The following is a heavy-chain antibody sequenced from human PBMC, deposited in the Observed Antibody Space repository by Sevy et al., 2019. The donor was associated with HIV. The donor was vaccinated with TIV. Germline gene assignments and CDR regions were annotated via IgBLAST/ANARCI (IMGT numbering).Heavy chain of an antibody. CDR3: ARDRDYYGSGTYDY. J-gene: IGHJ4*02. D-gene: IGHD3-10*01. CDR1: QFTFRDYT. Sequence: GGSLRLSCAASQFTFRDYTMNWVRQTPGKGLEWISYISSGSSYIRYADSVKGRFTISRDNAENSLYLQMNRLRAEDTGVYFCARDRDYYGSGTYDYWGQGTVVTVSS. V-gene: IGHV3-21*06. CDR2: ISSGSSYI.